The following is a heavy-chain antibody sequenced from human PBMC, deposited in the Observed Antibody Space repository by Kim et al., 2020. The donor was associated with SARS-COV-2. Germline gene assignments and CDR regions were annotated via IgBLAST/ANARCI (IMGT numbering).Heavy chain of an antibody. CDR3: ARVGIGYCSGGSCYPRHPPGPYYYYYGMDV. CDR1: GGSISSYY. D-gene: IGHD2-15*01. Sequence: SETLSLTCTVSGGSISSYYWSWIRQPPGKGLEWIGYIYYSGSTNYNPSLKSRVTISVDTSKNQFSLKLSSVTAADTAVYYCARVGIGYCSGGSCYPRHPPGPYYYYYGMDVWGQGTTVTVSS. J-gene: IGHJ6*02. CDR2: IYYSGST. V-gene: IGHV4-59*01.